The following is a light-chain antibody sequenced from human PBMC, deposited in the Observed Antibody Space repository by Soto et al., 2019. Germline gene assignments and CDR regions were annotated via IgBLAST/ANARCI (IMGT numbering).Light chain of an antibody. Sequence: QSALTQPVSVSGSPGQSITISCTGTISDVGGYNFVSWYQQHPGNAPKLIIYDVNDRPSGVSSRFSGSKSGNTASLTISGLQAEDEADYHCSSYTSTSNVVFGSGTKLTVL. CDR3: SSYTSTSNVV. V-gene: IGLV2-14*03. CDR1: ISDVGGYNF. CDR2: DVN. J-gene: IGLJ2*01.